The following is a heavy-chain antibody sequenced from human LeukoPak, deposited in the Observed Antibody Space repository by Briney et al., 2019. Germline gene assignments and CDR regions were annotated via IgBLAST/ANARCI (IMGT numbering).Heavy chain of an antibody. CDR2: ISGSGGST. D-gene: IGHD2-21*02. Sequence: AGGSLRLSCAASGFTFSDYYMSWIRQAPGKGLEWVSAISGSGGSTYYADSVKGRFTISRDNSKNTLYLQMNSLRAEDTAVYYCAKDRSYCGGDCYPWLDYWGQGTLVTVSS. V-gene: IGHV3-23*01. CDR1: GFTFSDYY. J-gene: IGHJ4*02. CDR3: AKDRSYCGGDCYPWLDY.